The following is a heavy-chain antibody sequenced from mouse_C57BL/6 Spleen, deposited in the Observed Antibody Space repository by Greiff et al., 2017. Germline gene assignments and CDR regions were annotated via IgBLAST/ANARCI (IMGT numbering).Heavy chain of an antibody. J-gene: IGHJ4*01. CDR3: ARKSYDFYAMDY. D-gene: IGHD1-1*01. CDR1: GYTFTDYY. V-gene: IGHV1-19*01. CDR2: INPYNGGT. Sequence: VQLKQSGPVLVKPGASVKMSCKASGYTFTDYYMNWVKQSHGKSLEWIGVINPYNGGTSYNQKFKGKATLTVDKSSSTAYMELNSLTSEDSAVYYCARKSYDFYAMDYWGQGTSVTVSS.